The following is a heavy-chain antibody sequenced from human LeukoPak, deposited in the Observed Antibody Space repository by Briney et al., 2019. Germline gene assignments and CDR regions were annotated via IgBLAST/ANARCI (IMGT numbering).Heavy chain of an antibody. CDR3: ARTYCSGGSCHFDY. J-gene: IGHJ4*02. CDR2: INHSGTT. CDR1: GGSFSGYY. Sequence: SETLSLTCVVYGGSFSGYYWSWIRQPPGKGLEWIGEINHSGTTKYNPSLKSRVIISIDTSKNQFSLKLSSVTAADTAVFYCARTYCSGGSCHFDYWGQGTLVTVSS. V-gene: IGHV4-34*01. D-gene: IGHD2-15*01.